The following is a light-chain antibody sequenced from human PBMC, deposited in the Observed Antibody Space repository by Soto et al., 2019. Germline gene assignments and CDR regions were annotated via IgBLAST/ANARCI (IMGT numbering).Light chain of an antibody. CDR2: KDS. Sequence: SYELTQPPSVSVSPGQTARITCSGDALPKQYAYWYQQKPGQAPVLVIYKDSERPSGIPERFSGSSSGTTVTLTISGVQAEDGADYYCQSADSSGTYGVFGGGTKLPVL. V-gene: IGLV3-25*03. J-gene: IGLJ2*01. CDR1: ALPKQY. CDR3: QSADSSGTYGV.